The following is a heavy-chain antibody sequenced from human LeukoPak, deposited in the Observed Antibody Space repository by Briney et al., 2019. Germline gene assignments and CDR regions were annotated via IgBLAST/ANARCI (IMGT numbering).Heavy chain of an antibody. CDR3: AKDGSGTYSRFDY. D-gene: IGHD3-10*01. CDR1: GFSFSNYG. CDR2: IWYDGTSK. Sequence: PGRSLRLSCAASGFSFSNYGMHWVRQAPGKGLEWVAAIWYDGTSKYYADSVKGRFTISRDNSKNTLYLQKNSVRVEDTAVYYCAKDGSGTYSRFDYWGQGTLVTVSS. J-gene: IGHJ4*02. V-gene: IGHV3-33*06.